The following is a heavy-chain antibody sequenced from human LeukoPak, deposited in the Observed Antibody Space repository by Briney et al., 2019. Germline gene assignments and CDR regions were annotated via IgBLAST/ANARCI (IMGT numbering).Heavy chain of an antibody. J-gene: IGHJ4*02. CDR2: ISYDGSNK. Sequence: GGSLRLSCAASGFTFSSYAMHWVRQAPGKGLEWVAVISYDGSNKYYADSVKGRFTISRDNSKNTLYLQMNSLRAEDTAVYYCAKVSRRVKNWNYLDYWGQGTLVTVSS. V-gene: IGHV3-30*04. CDR3: AKVSRRVKNWNYLDY. CDR1: GFTFSSYA. D-gene: IGHD1-1*01.